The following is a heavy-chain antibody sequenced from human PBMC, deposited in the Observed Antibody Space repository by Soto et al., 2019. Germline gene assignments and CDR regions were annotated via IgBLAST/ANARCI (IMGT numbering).Heavy chain of an antibody. D-gene: IGHD2-15*01. CDR3: ASKGYCSGGSCYSSAFDI. J-gene: IGHJ3*02. Sequence: PSETLSLTCAVYGGSFSGYYWSWIRQPPGKGLEWIGEINHSGSTNYNPSLKSRVTTSVDTSKNQVSLKLSSVTAADTAVYYCASKGYCSGGSCYSSAFDIWGQGTMVTVSS. V-gene: IGHV4-34*01. CDR2: INHSGST. CDR1: GGSFSGYY.